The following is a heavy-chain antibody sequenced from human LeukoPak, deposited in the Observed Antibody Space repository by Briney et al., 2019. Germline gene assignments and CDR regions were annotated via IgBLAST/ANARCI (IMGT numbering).Heavy chain of an antibody. Sequence: SETLSLTCTVSGYSISSGYYWGWIRQPPGEGLEWIGNIYHSGSTYYNPSLKSRVTISVDTSKNQFSLKLSSVTAADTAVYYCARGFSSSWYLNWFDPWGQGTLVTVSS. CDR1: GYSISSGYY. J-gene: IGHJ5*02. CDR2: IYHSGST. D-gene: IGHD6-13*01. V-gene: IGHV4-38-2*02. CDR3: ARGFSSSWYLNWFDP.